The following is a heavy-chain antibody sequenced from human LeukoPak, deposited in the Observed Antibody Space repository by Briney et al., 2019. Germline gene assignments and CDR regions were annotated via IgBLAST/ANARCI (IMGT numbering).Heavy chain of an antibody. CDR2: IRSSGSGGST. CDR1: GFTFSNYA. V-gene: IGHV3-23*01. J-gene: IGHJ4*02. D-gene: IGHD3-16*02. Sequence: GGSLRLSCAASGFTFSNYAMNWVRQAPGKGLEWVSVIRSSGSGGSTYYADSVKGRFTISRDNSKNTLYLQMNSLRAEDTAVYYCARAYQRLGGLSFPDYWGQGTLVTVSS. CDR3: ARAYQRLGGLSFPDY.